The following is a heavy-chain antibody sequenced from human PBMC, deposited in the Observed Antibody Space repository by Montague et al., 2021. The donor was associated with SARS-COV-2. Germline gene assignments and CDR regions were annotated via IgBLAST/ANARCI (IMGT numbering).Heavy chain of an antibody. Sequence: SVKVSCKASGYTFTSYYIHWVRQAPGQGLEWLGVINPSGGDSTYAQRFQGRVAMTRDTSTSTVYMELSSLRSEDTAVYYCARDRDEWALIKTSEYWGQGTLVTVSS. CDR2: INPSGGDS. CDR1: GYTFTSYY. J-gene: IGHJ4*02. CDR3: ARDRDEWALIKTSEY. V-gene: IGHV1-46*01. D-gene: IGHD1-26*01.